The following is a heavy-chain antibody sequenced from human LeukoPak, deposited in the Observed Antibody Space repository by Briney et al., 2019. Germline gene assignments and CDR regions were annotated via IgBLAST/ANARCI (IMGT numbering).Heavy chain of an antibody. V-gene: IGHV3-23*01. CDR3: AKTPWTNYGSFDY. J-gene: IGHJ4*02. D-gene: IGHD3-10*01. CDR2: ISGGGGST. CDR1: EFTFSSYG. Sequence: GGSLRLSCAASEFTFSSYGMSWVRQAPGKGLQWVSAISGGGGSTYYADSVKGRFTISRDNSKNTLYLQMNSLRAEDTAVYYCAKTPWTNYGSFDYWGQGTLVTVSS.